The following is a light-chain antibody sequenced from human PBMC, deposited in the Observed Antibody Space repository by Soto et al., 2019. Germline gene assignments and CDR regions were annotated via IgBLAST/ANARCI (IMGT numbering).Light chain of an antibody. CDR3: SSYTSSSTLYV. Sequence: QSALTQPASVSGSPGQSITISCTGTSSDVGGYKYVSWYQHHPGKAPKLMIYDVINRPSGVSNRFSGSKSGNTASPTISGLQAEDEADYYCSSYTSSSTLYVFGTGTKVTVL. CDR1: SSDVGGYKY. CDR2: DVI. V-gene: IGLV2-14*03. J-gene: IGLJ1*01.